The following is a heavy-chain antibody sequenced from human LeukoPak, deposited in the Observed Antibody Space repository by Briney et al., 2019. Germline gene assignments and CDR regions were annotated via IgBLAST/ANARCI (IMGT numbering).Heavy chain of an antibody. CDR2: VYYSGST. CDR3: ARNAESGTYSTWLDT. V-gene: IGHV4-39*01. J-gene: IGHJ5*02. Sequence: PSETLSLTCTVSGGSISSSTYNWGWIRQPPGEGLEYIGSVYYSGSTYYNPSRKGLVTISVDTSKNQLLLKLYYVTSAVTAVYYCARNAESGTYSTWLDTWGQGTLVTVSS. CDR1: GGSISSSTYN. D-gene: IGHD1-26*01.